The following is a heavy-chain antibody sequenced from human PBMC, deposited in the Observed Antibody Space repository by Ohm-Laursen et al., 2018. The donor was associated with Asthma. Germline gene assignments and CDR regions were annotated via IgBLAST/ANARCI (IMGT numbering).Heavy chain of an antibody. CDR2: INAGNGNT. CDR1: GYTFTSYA. CDR3: ARVLDWNNKFGYYYYGMDV. Sequence: GSSVKVSCKASGYTFTSYAMHWVRQAPGQRLEWMGWINAGNGNTKYSQKFQGRVTITRDTSASTAYMELSSLRSEDTAVYYCARVLDWNNKFGYYYYGMDVWGQGTTVTVSS. J-gene: IGHJ6*02. V-gene: IGHV1-3*01. D-gene: IGHD1/OR15-1a*01.